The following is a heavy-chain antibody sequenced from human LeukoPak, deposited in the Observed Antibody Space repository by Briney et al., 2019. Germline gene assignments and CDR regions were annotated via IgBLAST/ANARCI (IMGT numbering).Heavy chain of an antibody. D-gene: IGHD5-24*01. CDR3: ARDTPEMATNRLGWFDP. CDR1: GFTFSSYC. CDR2: IKQDGSEK. J-gene: IGHJ5*02. V-gene: IGHV3-7*01. Sequence: GGSLRLSCAASGFTFSSYCMSWVRQDPGKGLEWVANIKQDGSEKYYVDSVKGRFTISRDNAKNSLYLQMNSLRAEDTAVYYCARDTPEMATNRLGWFDPWGQGTLVIVSS.